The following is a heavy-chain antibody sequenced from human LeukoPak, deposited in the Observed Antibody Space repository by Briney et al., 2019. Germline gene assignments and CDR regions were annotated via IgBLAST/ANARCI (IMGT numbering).Heavy chain of an antibody. J-gene: IGHJ4*02. V-gene: IGHV3-30*03. CDR3: ARSKDLDY. Sequence: GGSLRLSCAASGFTFSSYGMHWVRQAPGKGLEWVAVISYDGSNKYYADSVKGRFTISGDNSKNTLYLQMNSLRAEDTAVYYCARSKDLDYWGQGTLVTVSS. CDR1: GFTFSSYG. CDR2: ISYDGSNK.